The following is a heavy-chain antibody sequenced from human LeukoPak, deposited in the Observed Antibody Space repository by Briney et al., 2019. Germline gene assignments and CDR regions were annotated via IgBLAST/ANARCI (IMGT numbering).Heavy chain of an antibody. J-gene: IGHJ4*02. CDR2: ISVYNGNT. D-gene: IGHD6-13*01. Sequence: GASVKVSCKASGYTFTSYGTSWVRQAPGQGLEWMGWISVYNGNTNYAQKLQGRVTMTTDTSTSTAYMELRSLRSDDTAVYYCARVLSTYSSSQPSPYDYWGQGTLVTVSS. V-gene: IGHV1-18*01. CDR3: ARVLSTYSSSQPSPYDY. CDR1: GYTFTSYG.